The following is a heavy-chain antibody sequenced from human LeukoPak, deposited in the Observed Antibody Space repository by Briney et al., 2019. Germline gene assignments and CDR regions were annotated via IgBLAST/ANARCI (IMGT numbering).Heavy chain of an antibody. CDR2: ISTSSSYK. Sequence: GGSLRLSCAASGFTFGSYSMNWVRQAPGKGLEWVSSISTSSSYKYYADSIKGRFTISRDNAKDSLYLEMNSLRVEDTAVYFCARTREQWQVLDYWGQGTLVTVSS. V-gene: IGHV3-21*01. D-gene: IGHD6-19*01. CDR1: GFTFGSYS. J-gene: IGHJ4*02. CDR3: ARTREQWQVLDY.